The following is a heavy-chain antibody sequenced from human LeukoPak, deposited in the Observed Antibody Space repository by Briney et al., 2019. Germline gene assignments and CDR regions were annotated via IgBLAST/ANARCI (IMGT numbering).Heavy chain of an antibody. J-gene: IGHJ3*02. V-gene: IGHV1-18*01. CDR3: ARVGSGQVSGAFDI. CDR1: GYTFTSYG. CDR2: ISAYNGNT. Sequence: ASVKVSFKASGYTFTSYGISWVRQAPGQGLEWMGWISAYNGNTNYAQKLQGRVTMTTDTSTSTAYMELRSLRSDDTAVYYCARVGSGQVSGAFDIWGQGTMVTVSS. D-gene: IGHD6-19*01.